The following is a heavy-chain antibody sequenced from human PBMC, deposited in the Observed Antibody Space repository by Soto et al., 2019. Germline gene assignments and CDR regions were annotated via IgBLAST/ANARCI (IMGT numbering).Heavy chain of an antibody. CDR2: INPAGTIT. Sequence: MQMVESGGGSVQPGGSLRLSCAASGFPFSHYWMHWVRQTPGKGLVWVSRINPAGTITNYADSVEGRFTISRDNADSALFLQMNSLSAEDTAIYYCTSDTFGLRDTWGQGTPVTVSS. CDR1: GFPFSHYW. J-gene: IGHJ5*02. D-gene: IGHD3-16*01. CDR3: TSDTFGLRDT. V-gene: IGHV3-74*01.